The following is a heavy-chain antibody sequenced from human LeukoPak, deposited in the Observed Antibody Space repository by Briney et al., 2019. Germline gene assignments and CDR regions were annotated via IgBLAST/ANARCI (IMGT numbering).Heavy chain of an antibody. CDR1: GFTFSSYG. Sequence: GSLRLSCAASGFTFSSYGMHWVRQAPGKGLEWVAVISYDGSNKYYADSVKGRFTISRDNSKNTLYLQMNSLGAEDTAVYYCAKGNYGSGTAIDYWGQGTLVTVSS. CDR3: AKGNYGSGTAIDY. V-gene: IGHV3-30*18. D-gene: IGHD3-10*01. CDR2: ISYDGSNK. J-gene: IGHJ4*02.